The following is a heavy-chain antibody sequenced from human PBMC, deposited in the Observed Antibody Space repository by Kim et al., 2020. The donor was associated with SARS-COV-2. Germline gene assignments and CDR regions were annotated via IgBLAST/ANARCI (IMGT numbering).Heavy chain of an antibody. J-gene: IGHJ4*02. CDR3: AKDAIAAAGSEDY. D-gene: IGHD6-13*01. V-gene: IGHV3-23*01. Sequence: YAAPVKGRFTIFRDNSSNPLYLQMNSLRVEDTAVYYCAKDAIAAAGSEDYWGQGTLVTVSS.